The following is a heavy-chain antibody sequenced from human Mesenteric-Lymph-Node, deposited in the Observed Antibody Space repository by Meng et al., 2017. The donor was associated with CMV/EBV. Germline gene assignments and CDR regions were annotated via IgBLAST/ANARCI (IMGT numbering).Heavy chain of an antibody. D-gene: IGHD3-3*01. CDR1: GYTFTSYG. V-gene: IGHV1-18*01. CDR3: ARHYDFWSGYYTLDY. CDR2: ISAYNGNT. J-gene: IGHJ4*02. Sequence: ASVKVSCKASGYTFTSYGISWVRQAPGQGLEWMGWISAYNGNTNYAQKLQGRVTMTTDTSTSTAYMELRSLRSDDTAVYYCARHYDFWSGYYTLDYWGQGTLVTVSS.